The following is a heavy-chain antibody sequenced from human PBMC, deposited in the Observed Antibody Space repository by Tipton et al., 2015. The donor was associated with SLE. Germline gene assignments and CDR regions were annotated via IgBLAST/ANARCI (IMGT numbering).Heavy chain of an antibody. CDR1: GGSISSGGYY. CDR3: ARDGRQRRGFLNLCDP. CDR2: IFYSGNT. J-gene: IGHJ5*02. D-gene: IGHD2-21*01. V-gene: IGHV4-31*03. Sequence: LSLTCTVSGGSISSGGYYWSWIRQHPGKGLEWIGYIFYSGNTYYNPSLKSRVTISVDTSENQFSLELRSVTAADTAVYYCARDGRQRRGFLNLCDPWGQGTLVTVSS.